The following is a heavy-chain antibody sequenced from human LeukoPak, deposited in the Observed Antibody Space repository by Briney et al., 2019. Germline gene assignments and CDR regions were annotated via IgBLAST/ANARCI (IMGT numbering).Heavy chain of an antibody. J-gene: IGHJ4*02. CDR2: ISYDGSNK. CDR3: ARGAPRNYDFWSGPFDY. D-gene: IGHD3-3*01. CDR1: GFTFSNYA. Sequence: GGSLRLSCAASGFTFSNYAMHWVRQAPGKGLEWVALISYDGSNKCYADSVKGRFTISRDNSKNTLYLQMNSLRGEDTAVCYCARGAPRNYDFWSGPFDYWGQGSLVTVSS. V-gene: IGHV3-30-3*01.